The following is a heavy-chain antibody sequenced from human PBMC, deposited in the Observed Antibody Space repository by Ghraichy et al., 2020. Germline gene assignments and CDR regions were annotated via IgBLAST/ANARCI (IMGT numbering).Heavy chain of an antibody. Sequence: GGSLTLSCKASGFPFSRYGMHWVRRAPGKGLEWVALRSPDKETKFYADSVRGRFTVSRDDSKSTLFLRMSNLRPEDTGMYYCARGDDGSPDSWGPGTLVIVSS. CDR3: ARGDDGSPDS. D-gene: IGHD1-26*01. CDR1: GFPFSRYG. J-gene: IGHJ4*02. CDR2: RSPDKETK. V-gene: IGHV3-30*03.